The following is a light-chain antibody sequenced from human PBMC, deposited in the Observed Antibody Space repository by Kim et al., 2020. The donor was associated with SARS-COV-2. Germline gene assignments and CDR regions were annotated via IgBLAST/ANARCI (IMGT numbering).Light chain of an antibody. V-gene: IGLV2-11*03. J-gene: IGLJ2*01. CDR1: NNHVGGYKF. CDR3: SSYAGRSVV. Sequence: PGQAVTISCTATNNHVGGYKFVSWYQQHPGKVPQLIIYDVQTRASGVPARFSASKSGNTASLTISGLQPDDEADYYCSSYAGRSVVFGGGTQLTVL. CDR2: DVQ.